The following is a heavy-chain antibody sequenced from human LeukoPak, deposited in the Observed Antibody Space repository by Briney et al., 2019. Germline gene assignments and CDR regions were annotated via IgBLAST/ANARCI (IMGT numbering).Heavy chain of an antibody. CDR2: IRYDGSNA. CDR1: GFTFSSYG. D-gene: IGHD6-19*01. CDR3: AKDESRWLVRFYFDH. J-gene: IGHJ4*02. Sequence: PGGSLRLSCAASGFTFSSYGMHWVRLAPGKGLEWVAFIRYDGSNAYYADSVKGRFTISRDNSKNTLYLQMNSPRVEDTAVYYCAKDESRWLVRFYFDHWGQGTLVTVPS. V-gene: IGHV3-30*02.